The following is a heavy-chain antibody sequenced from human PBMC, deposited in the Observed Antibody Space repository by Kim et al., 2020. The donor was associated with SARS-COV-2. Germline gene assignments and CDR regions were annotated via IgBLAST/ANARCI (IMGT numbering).Heavy chain of an antibody. CDR3: VWYCSSTSCYQSMHYYYYGMDV. Sequence: SVKVSCKASGGTFSSYAISWVRQAPGQGLEWMGGIIPIFGTANYAQKFQGRVTITADESTSTAYMELSSLRSEDTAVYYCVWYCSSTSCYQSMHYYYYGMDVWGQGTTVTVSS. J-gene: IGHJ6*02. CDR2: IIPIFGTA. D-gene: IGHD2-2*01. CDR1: GGTFSSYA. V-gene: IGHV1-69*13.